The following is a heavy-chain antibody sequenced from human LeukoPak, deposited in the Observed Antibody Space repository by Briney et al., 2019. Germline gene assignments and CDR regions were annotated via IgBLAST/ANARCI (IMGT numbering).Heavy chain of an antibody. J-gene: IGHJ4*02. CDR3: ATAKYYYGSGSYPPLDY. D-gene: IGHD3-10*01. CDR1: GYTFTGYY. CDR2: INPNSGGT. Sequence: ASVKVSCKASGYTFTGYYMHWVRQAPGQGLEWMGWINPNSGGTNYAQKFQGRVTMTRDTSISTAYMELSRLRSDDTAVYYCATAKYYYGSGSYPPLDYWGQGTLVTVSS. V-gene: IGHV1-2*02.